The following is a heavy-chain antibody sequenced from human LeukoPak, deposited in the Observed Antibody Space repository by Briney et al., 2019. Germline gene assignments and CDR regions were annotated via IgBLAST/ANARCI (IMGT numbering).Heavy chain of an antibody. CDR2: IKQDGSEE. D-gene: IGHD6-6*01. V-gene: IGHV3-7*05. J-gene: IGHJ6*02. CDR1: GFTFSSYW. CDR3: ARDPYSSTWSYGMDV. Sequence: GGSLRLSCTASGFTFSSYWMSWVRQAPGKGLEWVANIKQDGSEEVYVDSVKGRFTISRDNAKNSLFLQMNTLRAEDAAVYYCARDPYSSTWSYGMDVWGQGTTVTVSS.